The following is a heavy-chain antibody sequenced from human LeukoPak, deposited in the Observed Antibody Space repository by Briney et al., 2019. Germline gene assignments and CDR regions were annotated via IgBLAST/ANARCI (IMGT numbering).Heavy chain of an antibody. CDR1: VGPLTRSLSY. V-gene: IGHV4-39*01. J-gene: IGHJ4*02. D-gene: IGHD5-12*01. CDR3: ARLNSGYEDYYFDD. CDR2: IYYTGST. Sequence: PSETLSLTCTVSVGPLTRSLSYWGWIRRPPGEGLGWIGNIYYTGSTDYSPSFESRAAMSVDTYKNQFSLQLRAVTAADTAVYYCARLNSGYEDYYFDDWGQGTLVTVSS.